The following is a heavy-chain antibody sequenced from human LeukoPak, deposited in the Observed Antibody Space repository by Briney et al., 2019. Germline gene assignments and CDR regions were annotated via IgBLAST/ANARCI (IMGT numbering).Heavy chain of an antibody. CDR2: MNPNSGNI. CDR1: GYTFTSYD. D-gene: IGHD2-15*01. CDR3: ARGNTPGVDYYYGMDV. Sequence: ASVKVSCKASGYTFTSYDINWVRQATGQGLEWMGWMNPNSGNIGYAQKFQGRVTMTRNTSISTAYMELSSLRSEDTAVYYCARGNTPGVDYYYGMDVWGQGTTVTVSS. V-gene: IGHV1-8*01. J-gene: IGHJ6*02.